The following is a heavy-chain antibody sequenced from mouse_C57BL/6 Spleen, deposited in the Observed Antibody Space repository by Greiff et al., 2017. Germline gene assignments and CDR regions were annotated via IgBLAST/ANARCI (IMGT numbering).Heavy chain of an antibody. V-gene: IGHV1-42*01. D-gene: IGHD1-1*01. CDR2: INPSTGGT. J-gene: IGHJ1*03. CDR1: GYSFTGYY. CDR3: ARGYGSSHWYFDV. Sequence: VQLQQSGPELVKPGASVKISCKASGYSFTGYYMNWVKQSPEKSLEWIGEINPSTGGTTYNQKFKAKATVTVDKSSSTAYMQLKSLTSEDSAVYYCARGYGSSHWYFDVWGTGTTVTVSS.